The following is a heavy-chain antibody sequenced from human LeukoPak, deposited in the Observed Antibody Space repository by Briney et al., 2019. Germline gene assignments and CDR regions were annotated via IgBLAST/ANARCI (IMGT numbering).Heavy chain of an antibody. Sequence: GASVKVSCEASGYTFTSYGISWGRQAPGQGLEWIGWISAYNGNTNYAQKLQGRVTMTTDTSTSTAYMELRSLRSDDTAVYYCAKLLYDSSGYYLDYWGQGTLVTVSS. D-gene: IGHD3-22*01. CDR2: ISAYNGNT. J-gene: IGHJ4*02. CDR3: AKLLYDSSGYYLDY. V-gene: IGHV1-18*01. CDR1: GYTFTSYG.